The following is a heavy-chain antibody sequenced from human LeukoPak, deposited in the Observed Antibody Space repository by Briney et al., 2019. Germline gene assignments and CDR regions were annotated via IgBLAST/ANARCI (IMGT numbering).Heavy chain of an antibody. CDR1: GGSISTYY. D-gene: IGHD6-19*01. V-gene: IGHV4-59*01. CDR3: ARVVAGAGYGMDV. J-gene: IGHJ6*02. CDR2: IYHSGST. Sequence: PSETLSLTCTVSGGSISTYYWSWIRQPPGKGLEWIGYIYHSGSTNYNPSLKSRVTKSVDTSKNQFSLKLSSVTAADTAVYYCARVVAGAGYGMDVWGQGTTVTVSS.